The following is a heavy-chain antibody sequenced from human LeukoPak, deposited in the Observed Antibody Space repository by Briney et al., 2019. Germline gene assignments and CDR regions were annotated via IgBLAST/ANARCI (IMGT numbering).Heavy chain of an antibody. Sequence: ASVKVSCKVSGCTLTELSMHWVRQAPGKGLEWMGGFDPEDGETIYAQKFQGRVTMTEDTSTDTAYMELSSLRSEDTAVYYCATRGITGTTPLSYWGQGTLVTVSS. CDR1: GCTLTELS. V-gene: IGHV1-24*01. D-gene: IGHD1-7*01. J-gene: IGHJ4*02. CDR3: ATRGITGTTPLSY. CDR2: FDPEDGET.